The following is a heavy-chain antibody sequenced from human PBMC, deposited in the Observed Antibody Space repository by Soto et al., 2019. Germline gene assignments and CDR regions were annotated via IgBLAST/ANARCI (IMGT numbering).Heavy chain of an antibody. V-gene: IGHV3-23*01. CDR2: ISGSGGST. CDR3: AKAPLITLYSSGWAFDY. CDR1: GFTFSSYA. D-gene: IGHD6-19*01. J-gene: IGHJ4*02. Sequence: GGSLRLSCAASGFTFSSYAMSWVRQAPGKGLEWVSAISGSGGSTYYADSVKGRFTISRDNSKNTLYLQMNSLRAEDTAVYYCAKAPLITLYSSGWAFDYWGQGTLVTVSS.